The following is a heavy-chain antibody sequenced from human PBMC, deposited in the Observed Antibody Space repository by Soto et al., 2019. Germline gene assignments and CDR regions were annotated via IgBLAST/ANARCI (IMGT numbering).Heavy chain of an antibody. CDR2: IWYDGTTK. V-gene: IGHV3-33*01. Sequence: SLRLSCEVSGFSLSGYGMHWVRQAPGKGLEWVAVIWYDGTTKNYADSVKGRFTISRDSSKNTVYLQMDSLKVEDTAVYFCARTAVVVPTTGDYFGMDVWGQGTTVTVSS. CDR3: ARTAVVVPTTGDYFGMDV. J-gene: IGHJ6*02. D-gene: IGHD2-15*01. CDR1: GFSLSGYG.